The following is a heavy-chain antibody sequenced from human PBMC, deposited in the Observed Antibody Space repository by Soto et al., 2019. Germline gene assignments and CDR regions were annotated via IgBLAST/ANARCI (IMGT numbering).Heavy chain of an antibody. Sequence: PSETLSLTCTVSGGSISSYYWSWIRQPPGKGLEWIGYIYYSGSTNYNPSLKSRVTISVDTSKNQFSLKLSSVTAADTAVYYCARVTAVAGTRWYAPWGQGTLVTVSS. CDR2: IYYSGST. D-gene: IGHD6-19*01. J-gene: IGHJ5*02. V-gene: IGHV4-59*01. CDR3: ARVTAVAGTRWYAP. CDR1: GGSISSYY.